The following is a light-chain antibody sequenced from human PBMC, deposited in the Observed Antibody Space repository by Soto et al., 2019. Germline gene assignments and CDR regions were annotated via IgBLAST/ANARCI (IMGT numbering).Light chain of an antibody. Sequence: DIQLTQSPSFLSASVGDRLTITCRASQDIRSSLAWYQQKPGKAPKLLIYKASSLESGVPSRFSGSESGTEFTLTISSLQPDDVATYYCQQYNSYSRTFGQGTKVEIK. CDR3: QQYNSYSRT. CDR1: QDIRSS. CDR2: KAS. V-gene: IGKV1-5*03. J-gene: IGKJ1*01.